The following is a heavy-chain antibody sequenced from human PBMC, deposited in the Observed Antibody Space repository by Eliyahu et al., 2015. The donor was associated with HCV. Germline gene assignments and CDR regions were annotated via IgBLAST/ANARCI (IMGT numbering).Heavy chain of an antibody. D-gene: IGHD1-26*01. V-gene: IGHV3-23*01. Sequence: EVQLLESGGGLVQPGGSLXLSCXASXFXFSSYAMSWVRQAPGKGLEWVSAISGSGGSTYYADSVKGRFTISRDNSKNTLYLQMNSLRAEDTAVYYCAKALLSGSYRFSDYWGQGTLVTVSS. J-gene: IGHJ4*02. CDR1: XFXFSSYA. CDR3: AKALLSGSYRFSDY. CDR2: ISGSGGST.